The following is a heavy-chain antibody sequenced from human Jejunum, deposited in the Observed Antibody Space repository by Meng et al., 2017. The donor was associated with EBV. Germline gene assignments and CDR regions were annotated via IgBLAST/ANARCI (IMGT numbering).Heavy chain of an antibody. V-gene: IGHV4-30-2*01. Sequence: LPLPEPGPGLVKPSETLSPTFAVAGCSISSGGYSWHWIRQPPGKGLQWIGYIYYSGSAFYNPSLKSRVTLSVDRSKNQFSLNLSSVTAADTAVYYCARGAYFDYWGQGTLVTVSS. J-gene: IGHJ4*02. CDR3: ARGAYFDY. CDR1: GCSISSGGYS. CDR2: IYYSGSA.